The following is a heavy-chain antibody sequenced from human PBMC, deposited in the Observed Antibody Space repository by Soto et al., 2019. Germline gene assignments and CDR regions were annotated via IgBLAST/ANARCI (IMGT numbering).Heavy chain of an antibody. J-gene: IGHJ6*02. CDR1: GGSISSTIFY. D-gene: IGHD1-1*01. Sequence: SGTMYLTSTVSGGSISSTIFYGCLIRQPPGKGLEWIGSIYFSGSTYYNPSLKSRVTISVDTSKHQFSLKLSSVTAADTAVYYCARQRTNYYSYGMDIRGQGTTVTVYS. CDR2: IYFSGST. V-gene: IGHV4-39*01. CDR3: ARQRTNYYSYGMDI.